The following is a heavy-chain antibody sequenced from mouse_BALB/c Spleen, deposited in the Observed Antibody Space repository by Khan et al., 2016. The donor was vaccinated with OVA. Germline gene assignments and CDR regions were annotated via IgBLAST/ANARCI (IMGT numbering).Heavy chain of an antibody. CDR2: IDPENGNT. J-gene: IGHJ3*01. D-gene: IGHD2-3*01. V-gene: IGHV14-1*02. CDR3: ARAGYSPWFAY. Sequence: VQLQQSGAELVRPGALVKLSCKASGFNIKDYYIHWVKQRPEQGLEWIGWIDPENGNTIYDPKFQGKANITADTSSTTAYLHFSSLTSEDTAVYYWARAGYSPWFAYWGQGTLVTVSA. CDR1: GFNIKDYY.